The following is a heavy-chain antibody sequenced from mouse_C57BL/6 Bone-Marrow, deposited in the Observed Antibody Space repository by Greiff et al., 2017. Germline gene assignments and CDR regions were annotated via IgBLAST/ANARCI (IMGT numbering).Heavy chain of an antibody. CDR1: GYTFTSYW. D-gene: IGHD2-5*01. J-gene: IGHJ4*01. Sequence: QVQLQQPGTGLVKPGASVKLSCKASGYTFTSYWMHWVKQRPGQGLEWIGNINPSNGGSTYNEKFKSKGTLTVDKSSSTAYMQLSSLTSEDSAVYYCARSTIVTPYYYAMDYWGQGTSVTVSS. CDR2: INPSNGGS. V-gene: IGHV1-53*01. CDR3: ARSTIVTPYYYAMDY.